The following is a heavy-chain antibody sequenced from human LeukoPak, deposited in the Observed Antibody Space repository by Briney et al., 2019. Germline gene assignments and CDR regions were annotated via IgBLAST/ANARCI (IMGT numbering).Heavy chain of an antibody. Sequence: GGSLRLSCVASGFSFSSFAMHWVRQAPGKGLEWVSYISSRGTTIYYVDSVKGRFTISRDNAKNSLYLQMNSLRAEDTALYYCARVRSGLHMDIWGQGTTVTVSS. CDR1: GFSFSSFA. CDR2: ISSRGTTI. D-gene: IGHD2-15*01. V-gene: IGHV3-48*03. CDR3: ARVRSGLHMDI. J-gene: IGHJ6*02.